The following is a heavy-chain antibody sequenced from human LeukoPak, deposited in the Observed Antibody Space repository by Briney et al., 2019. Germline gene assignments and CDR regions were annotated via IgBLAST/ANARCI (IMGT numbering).Heavy chain of an antibody. Sequence: GGSLRLSCAASGFTFSDYYMSWIRQAPGKGLEWVSAISGSGGSTYYADSVKGRFTISRDNSKNTLYLQMNSLRAEDTAVYYCAKSVATINEDIFDYWGQGTLVTVSS. V-gene: IGHV3-23*01. J-gene: IGHJ4*02. D-gene: IGHD5-12*01. CDR1: GFTFSDYY. CDR3: AKSVATINEDIFDY. CDR2: ISGSGGST.